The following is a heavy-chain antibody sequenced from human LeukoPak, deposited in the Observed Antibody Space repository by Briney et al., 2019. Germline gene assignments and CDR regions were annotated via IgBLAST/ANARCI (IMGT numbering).Heavy chain of an antibody. CDR1: GSTFSSYA. D-gene: IGHD3-22*01. CDR2: ISGSGGST. V-gene: IGHV3-23*01. J-gene: IGHJ4*02. Sequence: PGGSLRLSCAASGSTFSSYAMSWVRQAPGKGLEWVSAISGSGGSTYYADSVKGRFTISRDNSKNTLYLQMNSLRAEDTAVYYCAKDQNRYYDSSGYPFDYWGQGTLVTVSS. CDR3: AKDQNRYYDSSGYPFDY.